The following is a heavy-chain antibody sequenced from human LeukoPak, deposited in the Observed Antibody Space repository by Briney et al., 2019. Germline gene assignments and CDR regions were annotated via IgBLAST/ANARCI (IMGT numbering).Heavy chain of an antibody. V-gene: IGHV3-7*05. CDR1: GFTFSSYW. Sequence: GGSLRLSCVVSGFTFSSYWMSWVRQAPGKGLEWVANIKEDGSEKYYVGSVKGRFTISRDNAKNSLYLQMDSLRAEDTAVYYCARDGNDGFDYWGQGTLVTVSS. J-gene: IGHJ4*02. CDR3: ARDGNDGFDY. D-gene: IGHD1-14*01. CDR2: IKEDGSEK.